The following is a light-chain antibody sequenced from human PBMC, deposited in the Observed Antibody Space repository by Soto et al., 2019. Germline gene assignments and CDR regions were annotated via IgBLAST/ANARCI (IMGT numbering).Light chain of an antibody. CDR1: QSVSSN. CDR2: GAS. Sequence: EIVMTQSPATLSVSPGERATLSCRASQSVSSNLAWYQQKPGQAPRLLIFGASNRATGIPDRFSGSGSGTDFTLTISRLEPEDFAVYYCQQYGRSPLITFGPGTKVDIK. J-gene: IGKJ3*01. V-gene: IGKV3-20*01. CDR3: QQYGRSPLIT.